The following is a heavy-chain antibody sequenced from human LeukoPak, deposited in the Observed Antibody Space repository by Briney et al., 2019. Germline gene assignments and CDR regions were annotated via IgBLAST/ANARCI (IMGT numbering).Heavy chain of an antibody. V-gene: IGHV3-23*01. CDR1: RFTFSSYA. Sequence: GGSLRLSCAASRFTFSSYAMSWVRQAPGKGLEWVSAISGSGGSTYYADSVKGRFTISRDNSKNTLYLQMNSLRAEDTAVYYCAKERYYDSSGWGYFDYWGQGTLVTVSS. J-gene: IGHJ4*02. CDR2: ISGSGGST. D-gene: IGHD3-22*01. CDR3: AKERYYDSSGWGYFDY.